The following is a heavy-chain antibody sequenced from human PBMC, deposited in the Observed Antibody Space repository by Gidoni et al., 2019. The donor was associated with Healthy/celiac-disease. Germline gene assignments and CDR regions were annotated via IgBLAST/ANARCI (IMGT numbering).Heavy chain of an antibody. CDR2: ISYDGSNK. CDR3: AREGDYGDYAWGAFDI. CDR1: GFTFSSYA. V-gene: IGHV3-30-3*01. J-gene: IGHJ3*02. Sequence: QVQLVESGGGVVQPGRSLRLSCAASGFTFSSYAMHWVRQAPGKGLEWVAVISYDGSNKYYADSVKGRFTISRDNSKNTLYLQMNSLRAEDTAVYYCAREGDYGDYAWGAFDIWGQGTMVTVSS. D-gene: IGHD4-17*01.